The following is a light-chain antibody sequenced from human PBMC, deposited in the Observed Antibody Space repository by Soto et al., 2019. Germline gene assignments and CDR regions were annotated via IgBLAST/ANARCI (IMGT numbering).Light chain of an antibody. CDR3: QQRSNWPPIT. CDR2: DAS. Sequence: EISLTQSPATLSFSPGERATLFCSSSQSVSSYLAWYQQKPGQAPRLLIYDASNRATGIPARFSGSGSGTDFTLTISSLEPEEFAVYYCQQRSNWPPITFGQGTRLEIK. V-gene: IGKV3-11*01. CDR1: QSVSSY. J-gene: IGKJ5*01.